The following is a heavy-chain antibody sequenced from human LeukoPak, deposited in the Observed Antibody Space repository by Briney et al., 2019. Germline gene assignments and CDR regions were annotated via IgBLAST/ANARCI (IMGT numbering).Heavy chain of an antibody. V-gene: IGHV3-30*02. CDR3: AKDTSEPPYYYYYMDV. D-gene: IGHD1-1*01. J-gene: IGHJ6*03. CDR2: IWYDGSNK. CDR1: GFTFSSYG. Sequence: GGSLRLSCAASGFTFSSYGMHWVRQAPGKGLEWVAFIWYDGSNKYYADSVKGRFTISRDNSKNTLYLQMNSLRAEDTAVYYCAKDTSEPPYYYYYMDVWGKGTTVTVSS.